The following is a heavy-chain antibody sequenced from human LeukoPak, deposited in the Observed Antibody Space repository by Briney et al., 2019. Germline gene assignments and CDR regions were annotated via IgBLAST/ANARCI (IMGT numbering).Heavy chain of an antibody. CDR1: GYTLTELS. CDR2: FDPEDGET. Sequence: ASVKVSCKVSGYTLTELSMHWVRQAPGKGLEWMGGFDPEDGETIYAQKFQGRVTMTEDTSTDTAYMELSSLRSEDTAVYYCATDPLYCGGDCXRDXWGQGTLVTVX. J-gene: IGHJ4*02. D-gene: IGHD2-21*02. CDR3: ATDPLYCGGDCXRDX. V-gene: IGHV1-24*01.